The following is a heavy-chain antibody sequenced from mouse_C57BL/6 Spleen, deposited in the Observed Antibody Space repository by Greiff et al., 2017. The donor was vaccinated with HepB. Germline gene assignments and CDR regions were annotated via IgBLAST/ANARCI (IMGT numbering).Heavy chain of an antibody. D-gene: IGHD2-5*01. Sequence: VQLQQSGAELVKPGASVKISCKASGYAFSSYWMNWVKQRPGKGLEWIGQIYPGDGDTNYNGKFKGKATLTADKSSSTAYMQLSSLTSEDSAVYFCARSPYYSNYEDAMDYWGQGTSVTVSS. V-gene: IGHV1-80*01. CDR2: IYPGDGDT. CDR1: GYAFSSYW. CDR3: ARSPYYSNYEDAMDY. J-gene: IGHJ4*01.